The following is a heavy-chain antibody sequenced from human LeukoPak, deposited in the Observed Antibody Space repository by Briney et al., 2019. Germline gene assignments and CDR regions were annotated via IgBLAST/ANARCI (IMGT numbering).Heavy chain of an antibody. CDR3: ARDNGGNEDY. D-gene: IGHD4-23*01. Sequence: PGGSLRLSCAASGFTFSSYSMNWVRQAPGKGLEWVSSISSSSSYIYYADSVKGRFTVSRDDAKNSLYLQMNSLRAEDTAVYYCARDNGGNEDYWGQGTLVTVSS. J-gene: IGHJ4*02. CDR1: GFTFSSYS. V-gene: IGHV3-21*01. CDR2: ISSSSSYI.